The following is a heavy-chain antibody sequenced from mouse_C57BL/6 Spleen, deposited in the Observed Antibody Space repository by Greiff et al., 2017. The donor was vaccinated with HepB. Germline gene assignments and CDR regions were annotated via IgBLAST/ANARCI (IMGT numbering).Heavy chain of an antibody. J-gene: IGHJ3*01. V-gene: IGHV14-4*01. Sequence: EVQLQQSGAELVRPGASVKLSCTASGFNINDDYMHWVKQRPEQGLEWIGWIDPENGDTEYASMLQGKATITADPASNTAYRQPSSLTSEDTAGYYCTTSYDGLTYWGQGTLVTVSA. D-gene: IGHD2-3*01. CDR3: TTSYDGLTY. CDR1: GFNINDDY. CDR2: IDPENGDT.